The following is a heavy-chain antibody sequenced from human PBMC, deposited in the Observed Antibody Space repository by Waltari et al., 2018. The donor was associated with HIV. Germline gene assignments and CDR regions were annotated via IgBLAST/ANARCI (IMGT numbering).Heavy chain of an antibody. CDR1: GYNFTGYY. J-gene: IGHJ6*02. Sequence: QVQLVQSGAEVKKPGASVTVSCTASGYNFTGYYIPWVRPAPGQGLEWMGRINPNSGGTNYAQQFQGRVTMTSDTSISTDYMELSRLRSDDTAVYYCAREGARMTTMIYYYYGMDVWGQGTTVTVSS. V-gene: IGHV1-2*06. CDR3: AREGARMTTMIYYYYGMDV. CDR2: INPNSGGT. D-gene: IGHD4-4*01.